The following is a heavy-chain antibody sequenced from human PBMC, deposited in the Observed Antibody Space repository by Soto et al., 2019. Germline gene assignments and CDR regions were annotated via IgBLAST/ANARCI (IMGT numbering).Heavy chain of an antibody. CDR1: GFTFSSYW. Sequence: EVQLVESGGGLVQPGGSLRLSCAASGFTFSSYWMSWVRQPPGKGLEWVANIKQDGSERYYVDSVQGRFIISRDNATNSVYLEMNSLSAGDTAVYYCARDYTPTDFWGGFWAYWGHGTLVAVSS. D-gene: IGHD3-3*01. J-gene: IGHJ4*01. V-gene: IGHV3-7*05. CDR3: ARDYTPTDFWGGFWAY. CDR2: IKQDGSER.